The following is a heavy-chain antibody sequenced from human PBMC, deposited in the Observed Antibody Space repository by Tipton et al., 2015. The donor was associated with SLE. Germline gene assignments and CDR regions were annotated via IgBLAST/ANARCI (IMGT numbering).Heavy chain of an antibody. J-gene: IGHJ3*02. CDR1: GFTFSSYE. D-gene: IGHD3-22*01. Sequence: GSLRLSCAASGFTFSSYEMNWVRQAPGKGLESVAYISSSGYAIYYADSVKGRFTISRDNSKNTLYLQMNSLRAEDTAVYYCARDRRDYYDSHAFDIWGQGTMVTVSS. CDR2: ISSSGYAI. CDR3: ARDRRDYYDSHAFDI. V-gene: IGHV3-48*03.